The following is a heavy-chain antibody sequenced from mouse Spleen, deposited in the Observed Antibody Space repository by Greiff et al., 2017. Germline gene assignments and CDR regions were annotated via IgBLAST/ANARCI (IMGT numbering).Heavy chain of an antibody. V-gene: IGHV1S137*01. CDR3: ARGYPYAMDY. Sequence: QVQLQQSGAELVRPGVSVKISCKGSGYTFTDYAMHWVKQSHAKSLEWIGVISTYYGDASYNQKFKGKATMTVDKSSSTAYMELARLTSEDSAIYYCARGYPYAMDYWGQGTSVTVSS. CDR2: ISTYYGDA. CDR1: GYTFTDYA. J-gene: IGHJ4*01.